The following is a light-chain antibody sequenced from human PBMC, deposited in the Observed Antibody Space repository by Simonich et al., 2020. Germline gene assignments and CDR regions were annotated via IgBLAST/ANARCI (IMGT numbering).Light chain of an antibody. CDR3: QQYYSTPPT. CDR1: QSVLYSSNNKNY. Sequence: DIVMTQSPDSLAVSLGERATINCKSSQSVLYSSNNKNYLAWYQQKPGQPPKLLIYWASNRESGVPDRFSGSGSGTDFTLTISCLQAEDVAVYYCQQYYSTPPTFGQGTKVEIK. J-gene: IGKJ1*01. V-gene: IGKV4-1*01. CDR2: WAS.